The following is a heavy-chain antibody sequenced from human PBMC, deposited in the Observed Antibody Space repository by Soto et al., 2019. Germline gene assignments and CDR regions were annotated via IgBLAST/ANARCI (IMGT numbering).Heavy chain of an antibody. J-gene: IGHJ5*01. CDR1: GGSISGYY. Sequence: QVQLQESGPRLVKPSETLSLTCTVSGGSISGYYWSWIRQPPGKGPEWIGNIYYTGSTIYNPPFKSRLTISVDMSKNQFSLNLTSMPAADTAMYYCARKSYSSGWYDSWGQGILVTVSS. CDR2: IYYTGST. CDR3: ARKSYSSGWYDS. V-gene: IGHV4-59*01. D-gene: IGHD6-19*01.